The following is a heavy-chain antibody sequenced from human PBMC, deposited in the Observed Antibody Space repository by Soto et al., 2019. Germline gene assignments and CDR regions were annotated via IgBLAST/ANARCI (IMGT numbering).Heavy chain of an antibody. Sequence: EVQLVESGGGLVQPGGSLRLSCSASGFTFNSYSMHWVRQAPGKGLEHVSAITSYGGSTYYADSVKGRFTVSRDNSKNTLYLQMTSLRAEDTALYYCVKWASFGVGIDAFDIWGQGTMVTVSS. CDR3: VKWASFGVGIDAFDI. V-gene: IGHV3-64D*06. D-gene: IGHD3-3*01. CDR1: GFTFNSYS. CDR2: ITSYGGST. J-gene: IGHJ3*02.